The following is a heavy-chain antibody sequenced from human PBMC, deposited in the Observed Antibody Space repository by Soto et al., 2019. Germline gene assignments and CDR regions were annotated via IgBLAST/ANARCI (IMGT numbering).Heavy chain of an antibody. CDR3: ARSRYTSGWWTPPFDY. J-gene: IGHJ4*02. CDR2: IYYSGST. V-gene: IGHV4-59*01. D-gene: IGHD6-19*01. CDR1: GGSISSYY. Sequence: PSETLSLTCAVSGGSISSYYWSWILQPPWKGLEWIGYIYYSGSTNYNPSLKSRVTISVDTSKNQFSLKLTSVTAADTAVYYCARSRYTSGWWTPPFDYWGQGTQVTVSS.